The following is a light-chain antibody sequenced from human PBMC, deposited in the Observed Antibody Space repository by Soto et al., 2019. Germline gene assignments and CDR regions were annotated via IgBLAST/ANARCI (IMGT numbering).Light chain of an antibody. CDR2: SDN. CDR1: SSNIGSNT. CDR3: AAWDDSLNGYV. V-gene: IGLV1-44*01. Sequence: QSVLTQSPSASGTPGQRVTISCSGSSSNIGSNTVNWYHQLPGTAPKLLIYSDNQRPSGVPDRFSGSKSGTSASLAISGLRSEDEADYYCAAWDDSLNGYVFASGTKLTVL. J-gene: IGLJ1*01.